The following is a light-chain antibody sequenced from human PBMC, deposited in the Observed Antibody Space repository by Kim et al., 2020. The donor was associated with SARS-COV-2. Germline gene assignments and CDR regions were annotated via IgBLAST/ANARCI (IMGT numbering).Light chain of an antibody. V-gene: IGLV3-19*01. CDR2: GKN. CDR3: NSRDSNDNVV. J-gene: IGLJ2*01. CDR1: GLRNYY. Sequence: LGQTVSITCQGDGLRNYYATWYQQKPGQAPILVIYGKNNRPSGIPDRFSGSSSGNTASLTITGTQAGDEADYYCNSRDSNDNVVFGGGTKLTVL.